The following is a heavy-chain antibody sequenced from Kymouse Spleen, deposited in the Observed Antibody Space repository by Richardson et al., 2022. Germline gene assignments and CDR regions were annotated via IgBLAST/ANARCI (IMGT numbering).Heavy chain of an antibody. V-gene: IGHV3-9*01. CDR1: GFTFDDYA. CDR2: ISWNSGSI. J-gene: IGHJ4*02. D-gene: IGHD5-18,IGHD5-18*01. Sequence: EVQLVESGGGLVQPGRSLRLSCAASGFTFDDYAMHWVRQAPGKGLEWVSGISWNSGSIGYADSVKGRFTISRDNAKNSLYLQMNSLRAEDTALYYCAKDTDTAIDYWGQGTLVTVSS. CDR3: AKDTDTAIDY.